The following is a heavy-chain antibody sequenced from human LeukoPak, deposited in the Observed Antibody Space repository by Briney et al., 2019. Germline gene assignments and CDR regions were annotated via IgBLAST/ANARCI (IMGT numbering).Heavy chain of an antibody. Sequence: SETLSLTCTVSGGSISSSNYYWGWIRQPPGKGLEWIGSIYYSGSTYYNPSLKSRVTVSVDTSKNQFSLKLSSVTAADTAVYYCARRSYCSSITCYTHSFDIWGQGTMVTVSS. CDR3: ARRSYCSSITCYTHSFDI. V-gene: IGHV4-39*01. J-gene: IGHJ3*02. CDR1: GGSISSSNYY. D-gene: IGHD2-2*02. CDR2: IYYSGST.